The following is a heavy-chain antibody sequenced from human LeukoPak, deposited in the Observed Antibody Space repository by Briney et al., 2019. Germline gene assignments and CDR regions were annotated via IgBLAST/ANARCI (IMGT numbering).Heavy chain of an antibody. J-gene: IGHJ3*02. CDR3: AGGGDIVGATRSAFDI. D-gene: IGHD1-26*01. CDR1: GFTVSSTY. CDR2: LHSGVTT. Sequence: GGSLRLSCVVSGFTVSSTYMSWVRQAPGKELEWVSVLHSGVTTYYADSVKGRFTISRDNSKNTLYLQMNSLRAEDTAVYYCAGGGDIVGATRSAFDIWGQGTMVTVSS. V-gene: IGHV3-53*01.